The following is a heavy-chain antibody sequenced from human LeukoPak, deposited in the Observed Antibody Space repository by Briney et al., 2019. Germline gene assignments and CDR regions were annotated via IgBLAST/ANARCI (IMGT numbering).Heavy chain of an antibody. CDR2: IYYSGST. CDR3: ARRKTRVVTPSFYYYMDG. Sequence: PSETLSLTCTLSSGSISSYYWGWIRHPPGKGLEWIGSIYYSGSTYYNPSLKSRVTISVDTSKNQFSLKLSSVTAADTAVYYCARRKTRVVTPSFYYYMDGWGKGTTVTISS. V-gene: IGHV4-39*07. CDR1: SGSISSYY. J-gene: IGHJ6*03. D-gene: IGHD4-23*01.